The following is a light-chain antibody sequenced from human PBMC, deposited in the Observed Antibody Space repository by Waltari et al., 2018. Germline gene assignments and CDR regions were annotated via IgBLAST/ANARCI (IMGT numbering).Light chain of an antibody. CDR3: CSYAGP. J-gene: IGLJ2*01. Sequence: QSALTQPRSVSGSPGQSVAISCTGTSSDVGGYNYVSWYQQHPGNAPKLMIYDVPKRPSGVPSRFSGSKSGTTASLTISGLQADDEADYYCCSYAGPFGGGTKLTVL. CDR1: SSDVGGYNY. V-gene: IGLV2-11*01. CDR2: DVP.